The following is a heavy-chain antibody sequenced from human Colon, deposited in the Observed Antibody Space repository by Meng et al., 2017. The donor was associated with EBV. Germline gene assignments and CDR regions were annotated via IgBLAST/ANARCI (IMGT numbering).Heavy chain of an antibody. J-gene: IGHJ4*02. CDR3: ARGPSRWLQFSFDY. CDR1: GGSISSGGYY. Sequence: VHLQESGPVLVKPPPTLSLACTASGGSISSGGYYWSWIRQHPGKGLEWIGYIYYSGSTYYNPSLKSRVTISIDTSKNQFSLKLSSVTAADTAVYYCARGPSRWLQFSFDYWGQGTLVTVSS. CDR2: IYYSGST. V-gene: IGHV4-31*03. D-gene: IGHD5-24*01.